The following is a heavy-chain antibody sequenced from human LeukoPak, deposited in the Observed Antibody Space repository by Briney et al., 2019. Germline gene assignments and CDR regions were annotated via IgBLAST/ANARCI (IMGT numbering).Heavy chain of an antibody. Sequence: SETLSLTCTVSGDSISTYYWSWIRQPPGEGLEWIGYMSYSGSSNYNPSLKSRVTISVDTSKNQFSLRLSSVTAADTAVYYCARVGSSWNYYFDYWGQGTLFTVSS. J-gene: IGHJ4*02. D-gene: IGHD6-13*01. CDR1: GDSISTYY. CDR2: MSYSGSS. V-gene: IGHV4-59*01. CDR3: ARVGSSWNYYFDY.